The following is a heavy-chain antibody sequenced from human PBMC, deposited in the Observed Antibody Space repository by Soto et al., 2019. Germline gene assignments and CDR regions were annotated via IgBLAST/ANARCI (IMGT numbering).Heavy chain of an antibody. CDR2: FDPEDGET. D-gene: IGHD3-10*01. Sequence: ASVKVSCKVSGYTLTELSMHWVRQAPGKGLEWMGGFDPEDGETIYAQKFQGRVTMTEDTSTYTAYMELSSLRSEDTAVYYCATVRPLYGSGSYYSFDYWGQGTLVTVSS. CDR3: ATVRPLYGSGSYYSFDY. CDR1: GYTLTELS. J-gene: IGHJ4*02. V-gene: IGHV1-24*01.